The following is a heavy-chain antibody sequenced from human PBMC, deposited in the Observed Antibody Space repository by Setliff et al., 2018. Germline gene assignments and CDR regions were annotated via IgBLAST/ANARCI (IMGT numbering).Heavy chain of an antibody. J-gene: IGHJ6*02. V-gene: IGHV4-39*07. D-gene: IGHD2-2*02. Sequence: SETLSLTCTVSGGSISRSSYYWGWSRQPPGKGLEWIGSIYYSGSTNYNPSLKSRVTISVDTSKNQFSLKLSSVTAADTAVYYCARDRQYCSSPTCYSSYFYYYGMDVWGQGTTVTSP. CDR3: ARDRQYCSSPTCYSSYFYYYGMDV. CDR2: IYYSGST. CDR1: GGSISRSSYY.